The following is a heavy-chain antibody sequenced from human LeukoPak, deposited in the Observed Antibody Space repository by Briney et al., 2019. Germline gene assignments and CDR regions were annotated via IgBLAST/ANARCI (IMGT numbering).Heavy chain of an antibody. Sequence: SETLSLTCAVYGGSFSSYYWSWIRQPPGKGLEWIGYIYYSGSTNYNPSLKSRVTISVDTSKNQFSLKLSSVTAADTAVYYCASYLSFVAFDIWGQGTMVTVSS. D-gene: IGHD3-10*01. CDR2: IYYSGST. V-gene: IGHV4-59*01. J-gene: IGHJ3*02. CDR1: GGSFSSYY. CDR3: ASYLSFVAFDI.